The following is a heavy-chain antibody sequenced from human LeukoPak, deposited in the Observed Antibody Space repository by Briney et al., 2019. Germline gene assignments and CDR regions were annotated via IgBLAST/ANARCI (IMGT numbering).Heavy chain of an antibody. CDR2: IKQDGSEK. V-gene: IGHV3-7*01. CDR1: GFTFSSYW. D-gene: IGHD6-13*01. Sequence: GGSLRLSCAASGFTFSSYWMSWVRQAPGKGLEWVANIKQDGSEKYYVDSVKGRFTISRDNAKNSLYLQMNSLRAEDTAVYYCARDYGSSWYSHYYYYMDVWGKGTTVTVSS. J-gene: IGHJ6*03. CDR3: ARDYGSSWYSHYYYYMDV.